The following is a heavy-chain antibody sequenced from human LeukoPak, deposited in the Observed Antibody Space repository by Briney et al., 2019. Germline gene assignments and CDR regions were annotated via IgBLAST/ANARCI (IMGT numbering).Heavy chain of an antibody. V-gene: IGHV4-59*12. CDR3: ARDESYYDSPRFAFDI. D-gene: IGHD3-22*01. J-gene: IGHJ3*02. CDR1: GGSISNYY. Sequence: SETLSLTCTVSGGSISNYYWSWIRQPPGRGLEWIGYIYYSGSTNYNPSLKSRVTISVDTSKNQFSLKLSSVTAADTAVYYCARDESYYDSPRFAFDIWGQGTMVTVSS. CDR2: IYYSGST.